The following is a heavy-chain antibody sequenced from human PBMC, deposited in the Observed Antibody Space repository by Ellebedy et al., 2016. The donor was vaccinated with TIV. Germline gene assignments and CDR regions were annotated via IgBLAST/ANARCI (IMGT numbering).Heavy chain of an antibody. CDR3: ARHPAFRTGYFYYFDY. CDR2: IYHSGST. J-gene: IGHJ4*02. CDR1: GYSISSGYY. Sequence: SETLSLTXTVSGYSISSGYYWGWIRQPPGKGLEWIGSIYHSGSTYYNPSLKSRVTISVDTSKNQFSLRLSSVTAADTAVYYCARHPAFRTGYFYYFDYWGQGTLVTVSS. V-gene: IGHV4-38-2*02. D-gene: IGHD3/OR15-3a*01.